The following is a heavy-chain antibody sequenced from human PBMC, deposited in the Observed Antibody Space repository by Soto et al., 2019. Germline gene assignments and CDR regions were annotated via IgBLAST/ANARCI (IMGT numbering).Heavy chain of an antibody. CDR1: GGSISSSSYY. CDR3: ASSLGYCSSTSCYGPRRPHNWFDP. V-gene: IGHV4-39*01. J-gene: IGHJ5*02. D-gene: IGHD2-2*01. Sequence: ASVTLSLTCTVCGGSISSSSYYWGWIRQPPGKGLEWIGSIYYSGSTYYNPSLKSRVTISVDTSKNQFSLKLSSVTAADTAVYYCASSLGYCSSTSCYGPRRPHNWFDPWGQGSLVSVSS. CDR2: IYYSGST.